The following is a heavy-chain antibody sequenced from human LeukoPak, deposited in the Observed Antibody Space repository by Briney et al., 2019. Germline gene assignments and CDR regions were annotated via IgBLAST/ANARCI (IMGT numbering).Heavy chain of an antibody. V-gene: IGHV4-39*01. CDR3: ARHVSKAYYGSRFSPRRFDP. J-gene: IGHJ5*02. D-gene: IGHD3-10*01. Sequence: SETLSLTCTVSGGSISSSSYYWGWIRQPPGKGLEWIGSIYYSGSTYYNPSLKSRVTISVDTSKNQFSLRLSSVTAADTAVYYCARHVSKAYYGSRFSPRRFDPWGQGTLVTVSS. CDR1: GGSISSSSYY. CDR2: IYYSGST.